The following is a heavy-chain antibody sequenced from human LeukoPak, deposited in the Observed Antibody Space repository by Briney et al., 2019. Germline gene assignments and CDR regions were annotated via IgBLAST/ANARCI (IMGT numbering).Heavy chain of an antibody. Sequence: PSETLSLTCAVYGGSFSGYYWSWIRQPPGKGLEWIGEINHSGSTNYNPSLKSRVTISVDTSKNQFSLKLSSVTAADTAVYYCAREFAPLRGNYYYGMDVWGQGTTVTVSS. J-gene: IGHJ6*02. CDR2: INHSGST. CDR1: GGSFSGYY. V-gene: IGHV4-34*01. D-gene: IGHD3-16*01. CDR3: AREFAPLRGNYYYGMDV.